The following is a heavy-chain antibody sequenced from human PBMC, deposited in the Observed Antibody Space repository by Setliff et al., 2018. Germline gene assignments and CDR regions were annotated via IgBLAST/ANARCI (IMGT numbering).Heavy chain of an antibody. CDR1: GFNFSRHW. Sequence: GGSLRLSCVVSGFNFSRHWMSWVRQAPGKGLEGVADIKQDGSTKYYLDSVKGRFTISRDNAKRSLYLQMNGLRADVTGVYYCVRDDADNYDAFDNWGQGTLVTVSS. J-gene: IGHJ3*02. V-gene: IGHV3-7*01. CDR3: VRDDADNYDAFDN. D-gene: IGHD3-22*01. CDR2: IKQDGSTK.